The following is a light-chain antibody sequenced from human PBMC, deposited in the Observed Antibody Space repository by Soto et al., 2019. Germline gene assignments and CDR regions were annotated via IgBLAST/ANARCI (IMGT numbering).Light chain of an antibody. CDR3: QHSYSTPTWT. V-gene: IGKV1-39*01. J-gene: IGKJ1*01. CDR1: QSISSY. CDR2: AAS. Sequence: DIQMTQSPSSLSASVGDRVTITCRASQSISSYLNWYQQKPGKAPKLLIYAASSLQSGVPSRFSGSGSGTDFTLTISSLQPEDFATYYDQHSYSTPTWTFGQGTKVEIK.